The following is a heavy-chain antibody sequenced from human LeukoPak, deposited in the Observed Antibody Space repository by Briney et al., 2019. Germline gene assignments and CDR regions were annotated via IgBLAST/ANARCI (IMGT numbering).Heavy chain of an antibody. J-gene: IGHJ4*02. Sequence: ASVKVSCKASGYTFTRYDIHWVRQATGQGREWMGWMNPNSGNTGYTQKLQGRVTITRNTTISTAYMEVSSLRSEDTAVYYCAREGIIAAADYWGQGTLVTVCS. CDR1: GYTFTRYD. V-gene: IGHV1-8*03. D-gene: IGHD6-13*01. CDR2: MNPNSGNT. CDR3: AREGIIAAADY.